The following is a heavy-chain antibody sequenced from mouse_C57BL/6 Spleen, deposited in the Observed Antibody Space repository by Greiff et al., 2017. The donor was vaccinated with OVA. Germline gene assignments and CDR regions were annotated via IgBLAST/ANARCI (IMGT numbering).Heavy chain of an antibody. D-gene: IGHD2-5*01. CDR1: GYTFTSYW. CDR2: IDPSDSYT. V-gene: IGHV1-59*01. Sequence: QVQLQQPGAELVRPGTSVKLSCKASGYTFTSYWMHWVKQRPGQGLEWIGVIDPSDSYTNYNQKFKGKATLTVDTSSSTAYMQLSSLTSEDSAVYYCARWGSNYEVDDWGQGTTLTVSS. CDR3: ARWGSNYEVDD. J-gene: IGHJ2*01.